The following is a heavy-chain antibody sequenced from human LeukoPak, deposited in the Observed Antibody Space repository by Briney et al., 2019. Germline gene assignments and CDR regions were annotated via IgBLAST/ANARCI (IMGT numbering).Heavy chain of an antibody. CDR2: IYSGGST. CDR3: ALGLVTDY. Sequence: GGSLRLSCAASGFTVSSNFMSWVRQAPGKGLEWVSVIYSGGSTYYADSVKGRLTISRDNSKNTLYLQMNSLRVEDTAVHYCALGLVTDYWGQGTLVTVSS. D-gene: IGHD3-9*01. CDR1: GFTVSSNF. J-gene: IGHJ4*02. V-gene: IGHV3-66*01.